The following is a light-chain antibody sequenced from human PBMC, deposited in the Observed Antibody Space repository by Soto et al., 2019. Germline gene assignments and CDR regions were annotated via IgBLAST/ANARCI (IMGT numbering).Light chain of an antibody. CDR1: SSDVGAYRF. CDR3: SSYTSSNTLV. V-gene: IGLV2-14*01. J-gene: IGLJ2*01. Sequence: QSVLTQPASVSGSPGQSITISCTGTSSDVGAYRFVSWYQQQPGKAPKLIIYEVTYRPSGVSNRFSASKSGNTASLTISGLLAEDEAHYYCSSYTSSNTLVFGGGTHLTVL. CDR2: EVT.